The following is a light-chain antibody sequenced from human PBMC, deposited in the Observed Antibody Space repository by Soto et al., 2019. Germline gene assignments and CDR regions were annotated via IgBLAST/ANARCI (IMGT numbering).Light chain of an antibody. V-gene: IGKV3-15*01. CDR1: QRVSSH. CDR3: QEYQGEPFP. CDR2: AAT. Sequence: ERVMTQSPATLSVSPGEGVTLSCRANQRVSSHLAWHQHKPGQAPRPLIHAATTRAPGIPVRFSGSGSGAEFTLAISNLQSEDFAVYYCQEYQGEPFPFGQGTKLEIK. J-gene: IGKJ2*01.